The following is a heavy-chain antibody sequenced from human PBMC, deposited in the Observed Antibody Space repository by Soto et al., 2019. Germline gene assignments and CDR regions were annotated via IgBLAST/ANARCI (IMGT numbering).Heavy chain of an antibody. Sequence: QVQLQESGPGLVKPSGTLSLTCAVSSGSISSAHWWNWVRQPPGKGLEWIGEIYHSGSTNYNPSLKSRVAVSVDKSMSQFSLKLTSVTAAATAVYYCATNSYYSLGVWGQGTTVSVSS. CDR1: SGSISSAHW. CDR2: IYHSGST. CDR3: ATNSYYSLGV. V-gene: IGHV4-4*02. J-gene: IGHJ6*02.